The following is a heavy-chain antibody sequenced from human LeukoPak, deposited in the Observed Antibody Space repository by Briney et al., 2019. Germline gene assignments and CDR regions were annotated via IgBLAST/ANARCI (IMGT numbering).Heavy chain of an antibody. CDR3: ARGNSYGYRRFDY. D-gene: IGHD5-18*01. J-gene: IGHJ4*02. V-gene: IGHV5-51*01. CDR1: GYSFTSYW. CDR2: IYPADSDI. Sequence: GESLKISCKGSGYSFTSYWIGGVRQLPGKGLEGMGIIYPADSDIRYSPSFEGQVTISADKSITTAYLQWSGLTASDTAMYYCARGNSYGYRRFDYWGQGTLVTVSS.